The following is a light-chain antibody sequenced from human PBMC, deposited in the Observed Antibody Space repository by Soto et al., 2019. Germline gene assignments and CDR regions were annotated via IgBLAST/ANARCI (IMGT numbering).Light chain of an antibody. CDR3: QSYENSRTGFYV. Sequence: QSVLTQPPSVSGAPGQRVTISCTGSSSDIGAGFDVHRYQHLPGTAPKLLIYGNTNRPSGVPGRFSGSKSGTSASLVITGLQAEDEADYYCQSYENSRTGFYVFGTGTKLTVL. J-gene: IGLJ1*01. V-gene: IGLV1-40*01. CDR2: GNT. CDR1: SSDIGAGFD.